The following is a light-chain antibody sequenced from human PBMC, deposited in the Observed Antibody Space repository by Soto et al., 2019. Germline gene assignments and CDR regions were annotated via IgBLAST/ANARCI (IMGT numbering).Light chain of an antibody. J-gene: IGKJ4*01. CDR3: QQLNSYPQIT. V-gene: IGKV1-9*01. CDR2: AAS. Sequence: DIRLTQSPSFLSASVGDRVTITCRASQGISSYLAWYQQKPGKAPKLLIYAASTLQSGVPSRFSGSGSGTEFTLTISSLQPEDFATYYCQQLNSYPQITCGGGTKVEIK. CDR1: QGISSY.